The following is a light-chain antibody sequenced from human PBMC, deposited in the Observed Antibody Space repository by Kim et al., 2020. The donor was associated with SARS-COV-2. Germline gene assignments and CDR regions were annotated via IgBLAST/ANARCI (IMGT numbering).Light chain of an antibody. Sequence: LSPGERAPLSCRASRSVSNSALAWYQQKPGQAPRVLIHGASNRATGFPDRFSGSGSGTDFSLTISRLEPEDFAVYYCQQYGTSPYTFGQGTKLEI. CDR1: RSVSNSA. V-gene: IGKV3-20*01. CDR3: QQYGTSPYT. J-gene: IGKJ2*01. CDR2: GAS.